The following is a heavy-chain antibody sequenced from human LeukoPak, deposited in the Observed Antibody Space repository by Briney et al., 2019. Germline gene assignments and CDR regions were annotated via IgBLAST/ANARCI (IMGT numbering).Heavy chain of an antibody. D-gene: IGHD3-22*01. J-gene: IGHJ4*02. V-gene: IGHV3-48*02. CDR2: ISSSSITL. Sequence: GGSLRLSCAASGVMKTYSMNWVRQAPGKGLEWISYISSSSITLNYADSVKGRFTIARDNAKNLVFLHMNSLRDEDTAVYYCARSGNYYDTSGLLYWGQGALVIVSS. CDR1: GVMKTYS. CDR3: ARSGNYYDTSGLLY.